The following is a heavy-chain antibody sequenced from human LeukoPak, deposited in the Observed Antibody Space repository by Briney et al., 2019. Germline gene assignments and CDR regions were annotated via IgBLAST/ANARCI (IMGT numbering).Heavy chain of an antibody. CDR1: GGTFSSYA. CDR2: IIPIFGTA. V-gene: IGHV1-69*05. CDR3: ARDPSGLLWFGLFQTWFDP. D-gene: IGHD3-10*01. J-gene: IGHJ5*02. Sequence: SVKVSCKASGGTFSSYAISWVRQAPGQGREWMGRIIPIFGTANYAQKFQGRVTINTDESTRTPYMELSTLRSEDTPVYYCARDPSGLLWFGLFQTWFDPWGQGTLVTVSS.